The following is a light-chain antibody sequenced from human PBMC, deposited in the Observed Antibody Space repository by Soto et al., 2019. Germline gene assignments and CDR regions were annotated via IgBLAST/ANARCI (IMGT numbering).Light chain of an antibody. CDR1: ESVSSN. J-gene: IGKJ5*01. Sequence: LMTQSPATLSVSPGERATLSCRASESVSSNLAWYQQRPGQAPRRLIYGASTRATDTPVRFRGSGWGTEFTRTISSLQSEDFAVYYCQQYNNWPHSIIFGQGTRLEIK. CDR2: GAS. V-gene: IGKV3-15*01. CDR3: QQYNNWPHSII.